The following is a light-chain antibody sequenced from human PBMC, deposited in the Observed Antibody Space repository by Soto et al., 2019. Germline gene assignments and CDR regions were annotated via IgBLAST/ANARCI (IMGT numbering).Light chain of an antibody. J-gene: IGLJ3*02. CDR2: EVS. CDR3: SSYTSTNTLV. Sequence: QSALTQPASVSGSPGQSITISCTGTSSDVGGYNYVSWYQQYPGKAPKLMIYEVSYRPSGVSNRFSDSKYGNTASLTISGLQSEDEADYYCSSYTSTNTLVFGGGTKLTVL. V-gene: IGLV2-14*01. CDR1: SSDVGGYNY.